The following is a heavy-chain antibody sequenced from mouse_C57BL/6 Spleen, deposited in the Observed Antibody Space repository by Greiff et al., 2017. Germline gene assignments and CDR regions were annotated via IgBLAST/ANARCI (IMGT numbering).Heavy chain of an antibody. V-gene: IGHV1-5*01. CDR2: IYPGNSDT. CDR3: TGDGYYFWFAY. Sequence: EVQLQQSGTVLARPGASVKMSCKTSGYTFTSYWMHWVKQRPGQGLEWIGAIYPGNSDTSYNQKFKGKDKLTAVTSASTAYMELSSLTNEDSAVYYCTGDGYYFWFAYWGQGTLVTVSA. CDR1: GYTFTSYW. D-gene: IGHD2-3*01. J-gene: IGHJ3*01.